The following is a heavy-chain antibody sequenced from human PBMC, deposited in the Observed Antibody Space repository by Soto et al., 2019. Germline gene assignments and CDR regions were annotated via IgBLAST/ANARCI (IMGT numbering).Heavy chain of an antibody. CDR3: ARVLVCVGDCSPYYFDS. V-gene: IGHV1-18*01. D-gene: IGHD2-21*02. CDR2: ISAYNGNT. Sequence: ASVKVSCKASGYTFTSYGISWVRQAPGQGLEWMGWISAYNGNTNYAQKLQGRVTMTTDTSTSTAYMELRSLRSDDTAVYYCARVLVCVGDCSPYYFDSRGQEPLVPVSS. J-gene: IGHJ4*02. CDR1: GYTFTSYG.